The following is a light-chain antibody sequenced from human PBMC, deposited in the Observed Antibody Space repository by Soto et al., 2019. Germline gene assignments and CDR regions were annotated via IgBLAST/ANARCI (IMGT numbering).Light chain of an antibody. CDR3: QQYGSSPIT. Sequence: EIFLTESPDTLSLTPGGRATLCCRLSQSVSSSHLAWHKHKPGQAPRLXSYGASSRATGIPVRFSGSGSGTEFTLTISRLEPEDFEVYYCQQYGSSPITFGQGTRLEI. CDR2: GAS. CDR1: QSVSSSH. J-gene: IGKJ5*01. V-gene: IGKV3-20*01.